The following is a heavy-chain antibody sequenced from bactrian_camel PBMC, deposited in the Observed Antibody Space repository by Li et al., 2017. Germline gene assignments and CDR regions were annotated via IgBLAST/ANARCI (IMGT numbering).Heavy chain of an antibody. D-gene: IGHD2*01. Sequence: QVQLVESGGGSVQAGGSLRLSCAASTSGNTYSTDCMAWFRQAPGKEREGVAGLDNHGKTTYRDSVKGRFTISKDNAKNTLYLQMNSLKPEDTGMYFCAANHDLTSMATALGPYWAQDTTCTTRPFTYWGQGTQVTVS. CDR2: LDNHGKT. CDR3: AANHDLTSMATALGPYWAQDTTCTTRPFTY. V-gene: IGHV3S53*01. J-gene: IGHJ4*01. CDR1: GNTYSTDC.